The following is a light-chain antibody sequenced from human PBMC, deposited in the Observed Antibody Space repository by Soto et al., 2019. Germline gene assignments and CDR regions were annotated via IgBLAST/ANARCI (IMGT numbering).Light chain of an antibody. V-gene: IGKV4-1*01. CDR2: WAS. J-gene: IGKJ3*01. Sequence: DIVMTQSPDSLAVSLGERATINCKSSQSLLYRSNNKNYLAWFQQKPGQPPNLRIYWASIRESGVPDRFSGSGSGTDFTPTISSLQAEDVAVYYCQKYYDTPFTFGPGTKVDIK. CDR1: QSLLYRSNNKNY. CDR3: QKYYDTPFT.